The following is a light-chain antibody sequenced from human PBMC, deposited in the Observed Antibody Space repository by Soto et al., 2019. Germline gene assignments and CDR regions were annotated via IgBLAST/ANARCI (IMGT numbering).Light chain of an antibody. J-gene: IGKJ3*01. V-gene: IGKV3-15*01. CDR1: QTVHRN. CDR3: QHYSNWPPT. CDR2: YAS. Sequence: EVVMTQSPATLSVSPGERATLSCRASQTVHRNLAWYQQKPGQAPSLLISYASTRATGIPARFSGSGSGTEFTLTLSSLQSEDSGVYYCQHYSNWPPTFGPGTKVEIK.